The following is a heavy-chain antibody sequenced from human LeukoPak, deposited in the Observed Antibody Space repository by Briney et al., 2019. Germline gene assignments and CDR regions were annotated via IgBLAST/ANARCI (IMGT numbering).Heavy chain of an antibody. J-gene: IGHJ5*02. D-gene: IGHD3-22*01. CDR3: VRGIYYDSGRNCFDP. CDR1: GGSISSYY. Sequence: PSETLSLTCTVSGGSISSYYWSWIRQPAGKGLEWIGRSSTTGNTNYNPSPRSRVTMSVDTSKNQFSLRLTSVTAADTAVYYCVRGIYYDSGRNCFDPWGQGTLVTVSS. V-gene: IGHV4-4*07. CDR2: SSTTGNT.